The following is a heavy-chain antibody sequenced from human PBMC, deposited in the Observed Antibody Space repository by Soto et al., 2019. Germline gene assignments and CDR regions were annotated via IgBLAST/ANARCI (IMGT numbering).Heavy chain of an antibody. J-gene: IGHJ2*01. CDR2: INSDGTGT. Sequence: EVALVESGGGLVQPGGSLRLSCTASGFTFSSYWMYWVRQAPGKGLVWVSRINSDGTGTSYADSVKGRFTISRDNAKNTLYLQMNSLRAEDTAVYYCTRDPSHCGGDCYSWYFDLWGRGTLVTVSS. CDR3: TRDPSHCGGDCYSWYFDL. V-gene: IGHV3-74*01. CDR1: GFTFSSYW. D-gene: IGHD2-21*02.